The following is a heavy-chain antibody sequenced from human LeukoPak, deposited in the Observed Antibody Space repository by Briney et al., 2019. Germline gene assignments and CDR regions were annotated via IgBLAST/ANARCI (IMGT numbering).Heavy chain of an antibody. D-gene: IGHD2-15*01. Sequence: ASVKVSCKASVYTFTGYYMHWVRQAPGQGLEWMGWINPNSGGTNYAQKFQGRVTMTRDTSISTAYMELSRLRSDDTAVYYCARDPICSGGSCYSGYYYYYMDVWGKGTTVTVSS. CDR3: ARDPICSGGSCYSGYYYYYMDV. J-gene: IGHJ6*03. CDR1: VYTFTGYY. V-gene: IGHV1-2*02. CDR2: INPNSGGT.